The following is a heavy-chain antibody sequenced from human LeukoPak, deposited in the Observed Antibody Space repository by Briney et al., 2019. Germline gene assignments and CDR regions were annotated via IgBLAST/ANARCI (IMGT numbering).Heavy chain of an antibody. J-gene: IGHJ4*02. CDR3: ARDPSRGYNYGYGDY. CDR1: GFTFSTYW. CDR2: INQDRSEK. V-gene: IGHV3-7*01. D-gene: IGHD5-18*01. Sequence: QTGGSLRLSCAASGFTFSTYWMSWVRQAPGKGLEWVARINQDRSEKYYVDSVKGRFTIARDNAKNSLYLQMNSLRAEDTAVYYCARDPSRGYNYGYGDYWGQGTLVIVSS.